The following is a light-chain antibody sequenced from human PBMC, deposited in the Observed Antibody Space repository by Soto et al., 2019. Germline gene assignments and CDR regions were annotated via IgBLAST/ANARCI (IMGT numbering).Light chain of an antibody. J-gene: IGLJ3*02. Sequence: QTVVTQEPSFSVSPGGTVTLTCGFTSGSVSTYNYPSWYQQTPGQAPRTLIYNTYTRTAGVPDRFSGSILGNKAALTITGAQADDESDYYCLLFMSGGISVFGGGTKLTVL. CDR2: NTY. CDR1: SGSVSTYNY. V-gene: IGLV8-61*01. CDR3: LLFMSGGISV.